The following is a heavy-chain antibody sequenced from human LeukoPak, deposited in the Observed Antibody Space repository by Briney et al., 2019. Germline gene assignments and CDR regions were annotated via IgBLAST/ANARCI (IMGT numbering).Heavy chain of an antibody. CDR1: GYTFTNYW. Sequence: GESLKISCKASGYTFTNYWIGWVRQMPGKGLEWMGIIYPGDSDTRYSPSFRGQVIISADKSTATAYLHLSDLRASDTAIYYCGRHMNNLQLWLDYWGQGTVVTVSS. J-gene: IGHJ4*02. CDR2: IYPGDSDT. V-gene: IGHV5-51*01. D-gene: IGHD1/OR15-1a*01. CDR3: GRHMNNLQLWLDY.